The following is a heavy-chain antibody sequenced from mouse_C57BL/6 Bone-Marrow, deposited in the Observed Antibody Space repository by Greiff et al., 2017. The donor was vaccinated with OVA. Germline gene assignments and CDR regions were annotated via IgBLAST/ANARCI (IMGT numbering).Heavy chain of an antibody. J-gene: IGHJ1*03. V-gene: IGHV1-9*01. CDR1: GYTFTGYW. CDR2: IFPGSGST. D-gene: IGHD1-1*01. Sequence: QVQLQQSGAELMKPGASVKLSCKATGYTFTGYWIEWVKQRPGHGLEWIGEIFPGSGSTNYNEKFKGKATFTADTSSNTAYMQLRSLTTEDSAIYYSARRITTVEDWYCDVWGTGTTVTFST. CDR3: ARRITTVEDWYCDV.